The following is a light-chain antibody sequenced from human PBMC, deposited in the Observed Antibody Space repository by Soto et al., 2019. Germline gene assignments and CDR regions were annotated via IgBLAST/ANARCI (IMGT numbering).Light chain of an antibody. Sequence: QSALTQPASVSGSPGQSITISCTGTSSDVAAYNYVSWYQQHPGKAPKLMVYDVSNRPSGVSNPFSGSKSGNTASLTISGLQAEDEADYYCSSYTSGGNYVFGTGTKLTVL. J-gene: IGLJ1*01. V-gene: IGLV2-14*03. CDR1: SSDVAAYNY. CDR3: SSYTSGGNYV. CDR2: DVS.